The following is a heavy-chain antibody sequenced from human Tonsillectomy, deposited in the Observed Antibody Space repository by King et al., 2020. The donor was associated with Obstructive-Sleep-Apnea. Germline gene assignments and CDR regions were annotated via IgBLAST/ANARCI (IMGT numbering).Heavy chain of an antibody. CDR1: WFSLSNARMG. D-gene: IGHD6-13*01. Sequence: TLKESGPVLVKPTETLTLTCTVSWFSLSNARMGVSWIRQPPGKALEWLAHIFSNDEKSSITYLKSRLTISQDTSKSQVVLTMTNMDPVDTATYYCARIALAGVYNYWGQGTLVTVSS. J-gene: IGHJ4*02. CDR2: IFSNDEK. CDR3: ARIALAGVYNY. V-gene: IGHV2-26*01.